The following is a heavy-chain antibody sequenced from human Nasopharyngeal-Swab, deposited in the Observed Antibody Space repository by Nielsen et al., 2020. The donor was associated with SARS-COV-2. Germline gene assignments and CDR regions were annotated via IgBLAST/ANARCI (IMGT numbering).Heavy chain of an antibody. V-gene: IGHV3-48*04. J-gene: IGHJ3*02. Sequence: WIRQPPGKGLEWVSYISSSSSTIYYADSVKGRFTISRDNAKNSLYLQMNSLRAEDTAVYYCARDGLVGATTGFDIWGQGTMVTVSS. D-gene: IGHD1-26*01. CDR2: ISSSSSTI. CDR3: ARDGLVGATTGFDI.